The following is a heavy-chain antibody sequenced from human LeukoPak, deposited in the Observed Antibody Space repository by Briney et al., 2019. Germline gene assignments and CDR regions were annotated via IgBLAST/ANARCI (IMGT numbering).Heavy chain of an antibody. J-gene: IGHJ4*02. CDR3: ARENLAAAADY. V-gene: IGHV3-74*01. D-gene: IGHD6-25*01. CDR1: EFTFSAYW. Sequence: GGSLRLSCAASEFTFSAYWMHWVRQAPGKGLVWDSRIRGDGSMTNYADSVKGRFTISRDNAKNTLYLQMNSLRLEDTAVYYCARENLAAAADYWGQGTVVTVSS. CDR2: IRGDGSMT.